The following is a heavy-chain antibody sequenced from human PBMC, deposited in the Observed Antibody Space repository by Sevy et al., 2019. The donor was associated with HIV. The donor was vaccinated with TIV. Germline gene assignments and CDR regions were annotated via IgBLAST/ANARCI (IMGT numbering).Heavy chain of an antibody. D-gene: IGHD1-26*01. CDR2: INSDGSST. CDR3: ASSGSYNKYDY. J-gene: IGHJ4*02. Sequence: GGSLRLSCAASGFTFSGDWMHWVLQAPGKGLVWVSLINSDGSSTNYADSVKGRFTISRDNAKNTLYLQMNSLRAEDTAVYYCASSGSYNKYDYWGQGTLVTVSS. V-gene: IGHV3-74*01. CDR1: GFTFSGDW.